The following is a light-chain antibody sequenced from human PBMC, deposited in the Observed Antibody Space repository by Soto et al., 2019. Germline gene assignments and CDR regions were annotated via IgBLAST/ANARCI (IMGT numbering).Light chain of an antibody. J-gene: IGKJ2*03. CDR3: QQYNSFAPYS. CDR1: QSISFW. V-gene: IGKV1-5*01. Sequence: DIQMTQSPSTLSASVGDRVTITCRSSQSISFWLAWYQQKPGKAPKLLIYDASTLYSGVPSRFSGRRSGTEFTLTISSLQPDDFGSYYCQQYNSFAPYSFGQGTKLEI. CDR2: DAS.